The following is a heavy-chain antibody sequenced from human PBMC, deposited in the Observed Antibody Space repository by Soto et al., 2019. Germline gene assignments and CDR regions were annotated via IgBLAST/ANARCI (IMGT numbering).Heavy chain of an antibody. D-gene: IGHD3-10*01. Sequence: SETLSLTCAVSGVSLTSGNWWTWVRQSPQRGLEYIGEIFHDGTANYYPSFERRVAMSVDTSRNQFSLKLTSVTAADTAVYFCPRLVYDTRLNYMYFDFWGPGTLVTVS. CDR2: IFHDGTA. J-gene: IGHJ4*02. CDR1: GVSLTSGNW. V-gene: IGHV4-4*02. CDR3: PRLVYDTRLNYMYFDF.